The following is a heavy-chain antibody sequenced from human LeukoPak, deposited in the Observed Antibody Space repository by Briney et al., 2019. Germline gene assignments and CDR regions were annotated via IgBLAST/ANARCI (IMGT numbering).Heavy chain of an antibody. CDR1: GFTFSDYY. CDR3: TRRSSSGYVHY. V-gene: IGHV3-11*01. D-gene: IGHD3-22*01. CDR2: ISSSGSTI. J-gene: IGHJ4*02. Sequence: GGSLRLSCAASGFTFSDYYMSWIRQAPGKGLEWVSYISSSGSTIYYADSVKGRFTISRDNAKNSLYLQMDSLRAEDTAVYYCTRRSSSGYVHYWGQGTLVTVSS.